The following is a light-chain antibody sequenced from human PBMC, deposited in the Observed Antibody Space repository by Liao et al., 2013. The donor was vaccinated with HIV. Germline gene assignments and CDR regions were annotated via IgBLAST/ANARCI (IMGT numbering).Light chain of an antibody. J-gene: IGLJ3*02. CDR2: YDR. CDR3: QSADSSGTCPV. V-gene: IGLV3-21*01. CDR1: NIGGKG. Sequence: SYELTQPTSVSVAPGKTARITCGGNNIGGKGVHWYQQKPGQAPMMVIYYDRARPSGIPERFSGSSSGTTVTLTISGVRSEDEADYYCQSADSSGTCPVFGGGTKLTVL.